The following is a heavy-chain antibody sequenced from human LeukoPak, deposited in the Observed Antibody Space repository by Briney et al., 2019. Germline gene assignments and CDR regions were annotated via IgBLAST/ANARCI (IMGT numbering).Heavy chain of an antibody. CDR2: INPNSGGT. CDR1: GYTFTGYY. J-gene: IGHJ3*01. Sequence: ASVKVSCKASGYTFTGYYMHWVRQAPGQGLEWMGWINPNSGGTNYAQKFQGRVTTTRDTSISTAYMELSRLGSDDTAVYYCARDLLDYYDSSGYHWGQGTMVTVSS. V-gene: IGHV1-2*02. CDR3: ARDLLDYYDSSGYH. D-gene: IGHD3-22*01.